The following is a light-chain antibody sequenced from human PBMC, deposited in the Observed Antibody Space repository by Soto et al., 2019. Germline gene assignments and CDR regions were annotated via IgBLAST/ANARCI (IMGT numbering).Light chain of an antibody. CDR1: SSDVGDYSF. J-gene: IGLJ2*01. Sequence: QSALTQPRSVSGSPGQSVAISCTGTSSDVGDYSFVSWYQQHPGKAPKLMIYDVSKRPSGVPDRFSGSKSCNTASLIISGLQTDDEADYYCCSYAANFLVLGGGTKLTVL. CDR3: CSYAANFLV. V-gene: IGLV2-11*01. CDR2: DVS.